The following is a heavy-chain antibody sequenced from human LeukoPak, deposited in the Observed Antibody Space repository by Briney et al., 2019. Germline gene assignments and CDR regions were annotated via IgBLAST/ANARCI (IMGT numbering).Heavy chain of an antibody. CDR1: GFTFSSYA. CDR2: ISYDGSNK. CDR3: ARGPAGYN. V-gene: IGHV3-30*14. J-gene: IGHJ4*02. D-gene: IGHD1-1*01. Sequence: GGSLRLSCAASGFTFSSYAMHWVRQAPGKGLEWVAVISYDGSNKYYADSVKGRFTISRDNLKNTLYLQMNSLRAEDTAVYYCARGPAGYNWGQGTLVTFSS.